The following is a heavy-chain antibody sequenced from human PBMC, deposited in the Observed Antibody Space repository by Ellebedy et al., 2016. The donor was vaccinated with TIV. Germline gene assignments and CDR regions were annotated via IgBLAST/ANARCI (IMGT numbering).Heavy chain of an antibody. J-gene: IGHJ6*02. CDR2: IWYDGSNQ. CDR3: ARGLPSHKYYGLDV. Sequence: PGGSLRLSCTASGFTFSTYVMHRVRQAPGKGLEWVALIWYDGSNQKYAESVKGRLTISRDNSKNTLFLQMNTLRAEDTAVYHCARGLPSHKYYGLDVWGQGTTVTVSS. CDR1: GFTFSTYV. D-gene: IGHD6-6*01. V-gene: IGHV3-33*01.